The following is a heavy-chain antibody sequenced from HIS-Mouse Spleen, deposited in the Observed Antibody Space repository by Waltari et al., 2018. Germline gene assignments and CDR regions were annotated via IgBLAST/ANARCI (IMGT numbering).Heavy chain of an antibody. CDR2: ISSSSSTI. D-gene: IGHD3-22*01. CDR1: GFTFSSYS. J-gene: IGHJ3*02. Sequence: EVQLVESGGGLVQPGGSLRLSCAASGFTFSSYSMNLFRQAPRTGLEWVSYISSSSSTIYYADSVKGRFTISRDNAKNSLYLQMNSLRAEDTAVYYCARDRGYYYDSSGYGAFDIWGQGTMVTVSS. V-gene: IGHV3-48*01. CDR3: ARDRGYYYDSSGYGAFDI.